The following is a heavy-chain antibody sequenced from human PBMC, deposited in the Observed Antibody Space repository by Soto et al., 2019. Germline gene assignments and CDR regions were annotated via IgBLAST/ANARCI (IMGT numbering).Heavy chain of an antibody. Sequence: QITLKESGPTLVKPTQTLTLTCVFSGFSLSTRGVGVGWIRQPPGRALEWLALIYWNDDKHYSPALMTRLTITKDTSKNPVVLTMTNMDPVDTATYYCARTSGGWYSSTFDIWGQGTMVTVSS. V-gene: IGHV2-5*01. CDR1: GFSLSTRGVG. J-gene: IGHJ3*02. CDR2: IYWNDDK. CDR3: ARTSGGWYSSTFDI. D-gene: IGHD6-19*01.